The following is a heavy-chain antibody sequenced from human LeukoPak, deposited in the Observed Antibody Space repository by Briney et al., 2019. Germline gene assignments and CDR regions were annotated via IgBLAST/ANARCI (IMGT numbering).Heavy chain of an antibody. CDR2: ISSSSRYI. D-gene: IGHD3-9*01. J-gene: IGHJ6*02. Sequence: AGGSLRLSCAASRFTFSNYNMNWVRQAPGKGLEWVSSISSSSRYIYYADSVKGRFTISRDNAKNPLFLQMNSLRAEDTAVYYCARDLTGMDVWGQGTTVTVSS. CDR1: RFTFSNYN. CDR3: ARDLTGMDV. V-gene: IGHV3-21*01.